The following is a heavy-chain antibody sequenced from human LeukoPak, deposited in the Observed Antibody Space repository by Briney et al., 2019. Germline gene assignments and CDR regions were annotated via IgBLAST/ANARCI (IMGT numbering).Heavy chain of an antibody. CDR1: GGSFSGYY. CDR2: INHSGST. D-gene: IGHD5-24*01. CDR3: ARQEGRGYFDY. V-gene: IGHV4-34*01. J-gene: IGHJ4*02. Sequence: SETLSLTCAVYGGSFSGYYWSWIRQPPGKGLEWIGEINHSGSTNYNPSLKSRVTISVDTSKNQFSLKLSSVTAADTAVYFCARQEGRGYFDYWGQGTLVTVSS.